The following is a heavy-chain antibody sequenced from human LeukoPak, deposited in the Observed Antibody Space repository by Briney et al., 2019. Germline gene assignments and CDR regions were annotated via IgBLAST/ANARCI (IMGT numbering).Heavy chain of an antibody. Sequence: GGSLRLSCAASGFTVSSNYMSWVRQAPGKGLEWVSVIYSGGSTYYADSVKGRFTISRDNSKNTLYLQMNGLTAEDTAIYYCAKDVDTAMVPVNFDYWGQGTLVTVSS. CDR2: IYSGGST. CDR1: GFTVSSNY. J-gene: IGHJ4*02. D-gene: IGHD5-18*01. V-gene: IGHV3-66*01. CDR3: AKDVDTAMVPVNFDY.